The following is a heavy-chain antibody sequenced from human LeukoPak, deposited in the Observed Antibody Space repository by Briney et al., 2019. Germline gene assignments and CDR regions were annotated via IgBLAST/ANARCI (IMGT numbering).Heavy chain of an antibody. CDR1: GGSISGSGYY. CDR2: IYFSGST. J-gene: IGHJ5*02. CDR3: ARRAFGAAAEWFDP. V-gene: IGHV4-39*01. Sequence: SETLSLTCTVSGGSISGSGYYWGWIRQPPGKGLEWIGSIYFSGSTYYNPSLKSRVTISVDTSKNQFSLKLSSVTAADTAMYYCARRAFGAAAEWFDPWGQGILVTVSS. D-gene: IGHD6-13*01.